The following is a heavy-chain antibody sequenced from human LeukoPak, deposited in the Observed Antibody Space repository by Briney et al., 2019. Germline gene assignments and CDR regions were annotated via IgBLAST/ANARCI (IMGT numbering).Heavy chain of an antibody. Sequence: GASVKVSCKASGYTFTGYYMHWVRQAPGQGLEWMGWINPNSDGTNYAQKFQGRVTMTRDTSISTAYMELSRLRSEDTAVYYCARDARSGDNYYGLDVWGQGTTVTVSS. CDR2: INPNSDGT. CDR3: ARDARSGDNYYGLDV. D-gene: IGHD5-24*01. CDR1: GYTFTGYY. V-gene: IGHV1-2*02. J-gene: IGHJ6*02.